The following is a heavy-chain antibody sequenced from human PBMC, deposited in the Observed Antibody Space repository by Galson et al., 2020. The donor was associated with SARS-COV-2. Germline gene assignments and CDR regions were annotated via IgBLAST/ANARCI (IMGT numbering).Heavy chain of an antibody. D-gene: IGHD6-13*01. V-gene: IGHV3-23*01. J-gene: IGHJ4*02. Sequence: GGSLRHSCAASGFYFSSYAMRWVRQAPGQGLEWVSAISDSGGTTHYTDSVRGRFTVSRDNSKNTLELQRSSLRAEDTAVYYGAKNPEGSIAAPGSLFFRRPRTYYFDCWGQGTLVTVSS. CDR2: ISDSGGTT. CDR1: GFYFSSYA. CDR3: AKNPEGSIAAPGSLFFRRPRTYYFDC.